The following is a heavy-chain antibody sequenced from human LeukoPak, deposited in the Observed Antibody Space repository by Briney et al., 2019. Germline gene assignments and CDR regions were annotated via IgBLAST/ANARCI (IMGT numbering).Heavy chain of an antibody. D-gene: IGHD1-26*01. CDR1: GFPFSNYN. CDR3: ARDPYSGNYGNYYYYYMDV. V-gene: IGHV3-21*01. Sequence: PGGSLRLSCAASGFPFSNYNINWVRQAPGKAMEGVSSITSSGTYNFYADSVRGRFTISRDNAKNSLYLQMDSLGPEDTAVYYCARDPYSGNYGNYYYYYMDVWGKGTTVTISS. J-gene: IGHJ6*03. CDR2: ITSSGTYN.